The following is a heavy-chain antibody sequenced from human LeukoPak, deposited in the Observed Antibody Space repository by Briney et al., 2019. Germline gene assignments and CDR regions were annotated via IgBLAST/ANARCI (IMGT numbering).Heavy chain of an antibody. Sequence: SETLSLTCTVSGGSISSYYWSWIRQPPGKGLEWIGYIYYSGSTNYNPPLKSRVTISVDTSKNQFSLKLSSVTAADTAVYYCARGRTKARNYGDSLIIDYWGQGTLVTVSS. CDR1: GGSISSYY. CDR2: IYYSGST. V-gene: IGHV4-59*01. CDR3: ARGRTKARNYGDSLIIDY. J-gene: IGHJ4*02. D-gene: IGHD4-17*01.